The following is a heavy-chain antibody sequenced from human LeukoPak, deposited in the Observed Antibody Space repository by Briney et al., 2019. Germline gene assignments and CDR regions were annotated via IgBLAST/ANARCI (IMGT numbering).Heavy chain of an antibody. J-gene: IGHJ4*02. Sequence: SETLSLTCTVSGGSISSYYWSWIRQPAGKGLEWIGRIYTSGSTNYNPSLKSRVTMSVDTSKNQFSLKLSSVTAADTAVYYCARVIGVGATTHFDYWGQGTLVTVSS. CDR1: GGSISSYY. D-gene: IGHD1-26*01. CDR3: ARVIGVGATTHFDY. V-gene: IGHV4-4*07. CDR2: IYTSGST.